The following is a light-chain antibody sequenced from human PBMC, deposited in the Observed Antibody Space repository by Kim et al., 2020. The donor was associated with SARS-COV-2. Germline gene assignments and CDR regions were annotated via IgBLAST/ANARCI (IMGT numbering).Light chain of an antibody. CDR3: CSSGGTTLYV. Sequence: QSALTQPASVSASLEQSITISCAGAVSYGFVSWYQQRPGKAPKLILYEAIKRPPGISNRFSGSTSGHTASLTISGLQAEDEADYYCCSSGGTTLYV. V-gene: IGLV2-23*01. CDR2: EAI. CDR1: VSYGF. J-gene: IGLJ1*01.